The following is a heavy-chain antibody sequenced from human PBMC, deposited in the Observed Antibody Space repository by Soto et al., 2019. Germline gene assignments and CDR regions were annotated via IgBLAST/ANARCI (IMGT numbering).Heavy chain of an antibody. V-gene: IGHV3-30-3*01. CDR1: GFTFSSYA. Sequence: GGSLRLSCAPSGFTFSSYAMHWVRQAPGKGLEWVAVISYDGSNKYYADSVKGRFTISRDNSKNTLYLQMNSLRAEDTAVYYCASATQWLVRVLPYYYYGMDVWGQGTTVTVSS. CDR3: ASATQWLVRVLPYYYYGMDV. J-gene: IGHJ6*02. D-gene: IGHD6-19*01. CDR2: ISYDGSNK.